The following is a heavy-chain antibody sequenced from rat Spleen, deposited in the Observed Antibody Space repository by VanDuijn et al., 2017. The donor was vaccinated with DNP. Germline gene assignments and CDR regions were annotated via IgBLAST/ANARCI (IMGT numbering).Heavy chain of an antibody. CDR3: TRDSGDWYFDF. CDR1: GFTFSNYY. D-gene: IGHD1-1*01. J-gene: IGHJ1*01. Sequence: EVQLVESGGGLVQPGRSLKLSCVASGFTFSNYYMAWVRQAPTKGLEWVASITNRGGGTYYRNSVKGRFTISRDNAKSTLYLQMDSLRSEDTATYFCTRDSGDWYFDFWGPGTMVTVSS. V-gene: IGHV5S23*01. CDR2: ITNRGGGT.